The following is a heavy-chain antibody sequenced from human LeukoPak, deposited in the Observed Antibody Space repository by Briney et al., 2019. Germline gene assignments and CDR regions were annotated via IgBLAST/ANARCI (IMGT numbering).Heavy chain of an antibody. CDR3: ARDDFAGNWFDP. J-gene: IGHJ5*02. CDR1: GGSISSGDYY. V-gene: IGHV4-30-4*01. CDR2: IYYSGST. Sequence: SETLSLTCTVSGGSISSGDYYWSWIRQPPGKGLEWIGYIYYSGSTYYNPSLKSRVTISLDTSKNQFSLKLSSVTAADTAVYYCARDDFAGNWFDPWGQGTLVTVSS.